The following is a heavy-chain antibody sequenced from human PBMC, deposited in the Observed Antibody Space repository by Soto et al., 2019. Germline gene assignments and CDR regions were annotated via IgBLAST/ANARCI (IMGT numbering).Heavy chain of an antibody. D-gene: IGHD3-10*01. J-gene: IGHJ5*02. CDR3: ARTGIGLLWFGELINWFDP. V-gene: IGHV4-34*01. CDR2: INHSGST. Sequence: SETLSLTCAVYGGSFSGYYWSWIRQPPGKGLEWIGEINHSGSTNYNPSLKSRVTISVDTSKNQFSLKLSSVTAADTAVYYCARTGIGLLWFGELINWFDPWGQGTLVTVSS. CDR1: GGSFSGYY.